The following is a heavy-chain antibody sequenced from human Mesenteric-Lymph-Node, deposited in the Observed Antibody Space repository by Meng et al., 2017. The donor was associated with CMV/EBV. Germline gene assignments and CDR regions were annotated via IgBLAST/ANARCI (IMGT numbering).Heavy chain of an antibody. D-gene: IGHD3-10*01. Sequence: SETLSLTCTVSGDSISSSTYYWGWIRQPPGKGLEWIGTIYYSGSTYYNPSLKSRVTISVDTSKNQFSLKLNSVTAADAAVYYCAREERLRGVNYWGQGTLVTVSS. CDR3: AREERLRGVNY. CDR1: GDSISSSTYY. V-gene: IGHV4-39*07. J-gene: IGHJ4*02. CDR2: IYYSGST.